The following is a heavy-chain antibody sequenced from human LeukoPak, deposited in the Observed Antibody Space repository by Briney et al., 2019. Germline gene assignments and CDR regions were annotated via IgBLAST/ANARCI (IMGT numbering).Heavy chain of an antibody. CDR3: ARLQYYDSRGYYYGFDY. CDR2: ISYSGST. V-gene: IGHV4-39*01. Sequence: SETLSLTCTVSGGSINSGNYLSGWIRQPPGKGLEWIGSISYSGSTYYNPSLKSRVTMSVDTSKNQFSLKVRSVTAPDTAVYYCARLQYYDSRGYYYGFDYWGQGTLVTVSS. D-gene: IGHD3-22*01. J-gene: IGHJ4*02. CDR1: GGSINSGNYL.